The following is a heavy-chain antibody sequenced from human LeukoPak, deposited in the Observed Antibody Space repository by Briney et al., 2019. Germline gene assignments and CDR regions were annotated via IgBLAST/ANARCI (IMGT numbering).Heavy chain of an antibody. V-gene: IGHV3-43*01. CDR2: ISWDGGST. CDR3: AKAEGSAFYSGTEYYFDY. CDR1: GFTFDDYT. J-gene: IGHJ4*02. Sequence: PGGSLRLSCAASGFTFDDYTMHWVRQAPGKGLEWVSLISWDGGSTYYADSVKGRFTISRDNSKNSLYLQMNSLRTEDTALYYCAKAEGSAFYSGTEYYFDYWGQGTLVTVSS. D-gene: IGHD1-26*01.